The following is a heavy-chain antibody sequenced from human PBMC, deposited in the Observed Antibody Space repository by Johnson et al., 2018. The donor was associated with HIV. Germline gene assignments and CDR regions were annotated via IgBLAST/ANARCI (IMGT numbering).Heavy chain of an antibody. Sequence: VQLVESGGGLVQPGGSLRLSCAASGFTFDDFAMHWVRQVPGKGLEWVSGISWNSGSIGYADSVKGRFTISRDNAKNSLYLQMNSLRAEDTALYYCAKLTRLDAFDIWGQGTMVTVSS. CDR2: ISWNSGSI. D-gene: IGHD6-25*01. CDR3: AKLTRLDAFDI. CDR1: GFTFDDFA. J-gene: IGHJ3*02. V-gene: IGHV3-9*01.